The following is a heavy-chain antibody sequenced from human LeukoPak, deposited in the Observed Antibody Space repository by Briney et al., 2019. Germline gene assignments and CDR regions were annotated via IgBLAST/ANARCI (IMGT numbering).Heavy chain of an antibody. CDR1: GFTFSSYG. CDR2: ISYDGGNK. D-gene: IGHD6-6*01. Sequence: PGTSLRLSCAASGFTFSSYGMHWVRQAPGKGLEWVALISYDGGNKYYADSVKGRFTVSKDNSKNTVYLQMNSLRADDTAVYYCAKDSKFEYSSWLGWFDPWGQGTLVTVSS. J-gene: IGHJ5*02. V-gene: IGHV3-33*06. CDR3: AKDSKFEYSSWLGWFDP.